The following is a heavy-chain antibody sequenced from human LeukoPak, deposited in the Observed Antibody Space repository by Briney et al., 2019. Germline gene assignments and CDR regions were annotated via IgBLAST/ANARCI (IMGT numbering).Heavy chain of an antibody. V-gene: IGHV1-18*01. CDR3: ARAEFLEWLLFDY. D-gene: IGHD3-3*01. J-gene: IGHJ4*02. CDR1: GFIFTKYG. CDR2: ISAYNGNT. Sequence: ASVKVSCKASGFIFTKYGISWVRQAPGQGLEWMGWISAYNGNTNYAQKLQGRVTMTTDTSTSTAYMELRSLRSDDTAVYYCARAEFLEWLLFDYWGQGTLVTVSS.